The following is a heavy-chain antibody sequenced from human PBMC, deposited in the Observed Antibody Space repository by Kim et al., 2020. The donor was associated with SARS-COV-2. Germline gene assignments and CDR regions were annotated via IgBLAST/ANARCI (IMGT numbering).Heavy chain of an antibody. CDR3: AKDSSGSALYYYYYGMDV. Sequence: KGRFTISRDNSKNTLYLQMNSLRAEDTAVYYCAKDSSGSALYYYYYGMDVWGQGTTVTVSS. V-gene: IGHV3-33*06. D-gene: IGHD6-19*01. J-gene: IGHJ6*02.